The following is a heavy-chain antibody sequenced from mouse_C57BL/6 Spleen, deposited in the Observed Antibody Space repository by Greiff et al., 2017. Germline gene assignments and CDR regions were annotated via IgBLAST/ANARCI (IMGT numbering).Heavy chain of an antibody. J-gene: IGHJ2*01. CDR3: ARNRVGLDY. CDR1: GYTFTSYW. Sequence: QVQLQQPGAELVKPGASVKLSCKASGYTFTSYWMHWVKQRPGQGLEWIGMIHPNSGSTNYNEKFKSKATLTVDKSSSTAYIQLSSLTSEDSAVYYCARNRVGLDYWGQGTTLTVSS. V-gene: IGHV1-64*01. CDR2: IHPNSGST. D-gene: IGHD1-1*02.